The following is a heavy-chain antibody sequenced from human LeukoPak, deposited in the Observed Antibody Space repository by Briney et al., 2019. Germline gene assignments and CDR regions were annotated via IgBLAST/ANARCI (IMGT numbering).Heavy chain of an antibody. V-gene: IGHV1-18*01. J-gene: IGHJ4*02. D-gene: IGHD1-26*01. CDR2: ISAYNGNT. CDR1: GYTFTSSG. Sequence: ASVKVSCKASGYTFTSSGISWVRQAPGQGLEWMGWISAYNGNTNYAQKLQGRVTMTTDTSTSTAYMELRSLRSDDTAVYYCARVVSSALLTYYFDYWGQGTLVTVSS. CDR3: ARVVSSALLTYYFDY.